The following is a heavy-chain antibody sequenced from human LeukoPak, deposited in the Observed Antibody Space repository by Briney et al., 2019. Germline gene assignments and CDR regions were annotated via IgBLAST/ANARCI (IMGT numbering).Heavy chain of an antibody. J-gene: IGHJ5*02. CDR3: ARARAHNWFDP. CDR1: GGSISSYY. CDR2: IYHSGST. Sequence: SETLSLTCTVSGGSISSYYWSWIRQPPGKGLEWIGYIYHSGSTYYNPSLKSRVTISVDRSKNQFSLKLSSVTAADTAVYYCARARAHNWFDPWGQGTLVTVSS. V-gene: IGHV4-59*12.